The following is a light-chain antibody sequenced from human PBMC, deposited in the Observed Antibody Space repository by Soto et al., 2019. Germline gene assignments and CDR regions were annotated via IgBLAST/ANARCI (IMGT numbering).Light chain of an antibody. J-gene: IGLJ1*01. CDR3: ATWDDSRNGYV. CDR2: DND. CDR1: SXNIGSNT. V-gene: IGLV1-44*01. Sequence: QSVLTQPPSASGTPGQRVTIYASGSSXNIGSNTVSWYQQVPGTAPKLLIYDNDERPSGVPGRFSGSKSGTSASLAISGLQSEDEADYYCATWDDSRNGYVFGPGTKGTVL.